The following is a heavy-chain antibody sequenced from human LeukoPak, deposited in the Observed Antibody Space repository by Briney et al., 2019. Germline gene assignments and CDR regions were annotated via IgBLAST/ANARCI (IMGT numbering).Heavy chain of an antibody. CDR3: ARDYRSKLFYDILTGYLY. CDR2: INPNSGGT. V-gene: IGHV1-2*02. CDR1: GYTFTGYY. Sequence: GASVKVSCKASGYTFTGYYMHWVRQAPGQGLEWMGWINPNSGGTNYAQKFQGRVTMTRDTSISTAYMELSRLRSDDTAVYYCARDYRSKLFYDILTGYLYWGQGTLVTVSS. J-gene: IGHJ4*02. D-gene: IGHD3-9*01.